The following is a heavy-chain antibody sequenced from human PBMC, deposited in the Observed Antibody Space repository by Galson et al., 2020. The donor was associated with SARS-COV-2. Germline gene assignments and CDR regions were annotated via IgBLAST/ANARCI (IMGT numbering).Heavy chain of an antibody. CDR2: IYTSGST. J-gene: IGHJ3*02. CDR3: ARVSSSWYPPDAFDI. D-gene: IGHD6-13*01. V-gene: IGHV4-4*07. Sequence: SETLSLTCTVSGGSISSYYWSWIRQPAGKGLEWIGRIYTSGSTNYNPSLKSRVTMSVDTSKNQFSLKLSAVTAADTAGYYCARVSSSWYPPDAFDIWGQGTMGTVAS. CDR1: GGSISSYY.